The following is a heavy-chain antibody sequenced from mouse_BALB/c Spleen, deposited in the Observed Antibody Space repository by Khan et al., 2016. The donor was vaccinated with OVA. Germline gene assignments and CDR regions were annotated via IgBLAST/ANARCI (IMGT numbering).Heavy chain of an antibody. CDR3: TRIYRSDFDY. Sequence: EVQLQQSGPELVRPGASVKISCKASGYSFTGYFTNWVMQSHGKSLEWIGRINPHIGETFYNQRFKDKATLTVAESSNTAHMKLRILASEDSAVYYCTRIYRSDFDYWGQGTTPTVSS. D-gene: IGHD1-1*01. V-gene: IGHV1-20*02. CDR2: INPHIGET. CDR1: GYSFTGYF. J-gene: IGHJ2*01.